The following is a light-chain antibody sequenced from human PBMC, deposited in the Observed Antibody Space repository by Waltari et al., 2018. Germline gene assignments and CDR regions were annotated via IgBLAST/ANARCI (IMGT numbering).Light chain of an antibody. CDR1: NLGTYS. V-gene: IGLV3-21*04. Sequence: SYVVTQPPSVSVAPGETATIPCGGDNLGTYSVHWYQQKAGQAPVLVIFYDRDRPSGIPDRFSGSNSGNTATLTISRVEAGDEARYYCHVWHPHVDPGVFGTGTEVTVL. CDR3: HVWHPHVDPGV. CDR2: YDR. J-gene: IGLJ1*01.